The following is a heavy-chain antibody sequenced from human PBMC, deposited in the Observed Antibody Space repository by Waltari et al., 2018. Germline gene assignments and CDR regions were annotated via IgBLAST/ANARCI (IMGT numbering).Heavy chain of an antibody. D-gene: IGHD3-3*01. CDR2: ISAYNGNT. Sequence: QVQLVQSGAEVKKPGASVKVSCKASGYTFTSYGISWVTQAPGQGLEGMGWISAYNGNTNYAQKLQGRVTMTTDTSTSTAYMELRSLRSDDTAVYYCARDVKYYDFWSGPSRYNWFDPWGQGTLVTVSS. CDR3: ARDVKYYDFWSGPSRYNWFDP. V-gene: IGHV1-18*01. CDR1: GYTFTSYG. J-gene: IGHJ5*02.